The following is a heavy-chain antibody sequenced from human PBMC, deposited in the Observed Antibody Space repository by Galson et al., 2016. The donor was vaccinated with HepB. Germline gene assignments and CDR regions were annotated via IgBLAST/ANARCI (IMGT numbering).Heavy chain of an antibody. Sequence: SETLSLTCSVSGGSISSSKNYWAWIRQPPGKGLEWIGSLYYSGSIYYTSSLKSRVTISVDTSKNQFSLKVNSVTAADSAVYYCARDRIVGGYCSGDSCHSYYYGMDVWGQGTTVTVSS. CDR2: LYYSGSI. J-gene: IGHJ6*02. CDR3: ARDRIVGGYCSGDSCHSYYYGMDV. D-gene: IGHD2-15*01. V-gene: IGHV4-39*07. CDR1: GGSISSSKNY.